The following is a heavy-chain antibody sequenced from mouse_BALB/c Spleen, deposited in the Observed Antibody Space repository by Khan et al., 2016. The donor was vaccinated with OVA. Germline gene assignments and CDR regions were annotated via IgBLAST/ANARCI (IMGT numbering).Heavy chain of an antibody. CDR1: GFSLTDYG. Sequence: QVQLQQSGPALVAPSQSLSITCTISGFSLTDYGVHWVRQPPGKGLEWLVVIWSDGSTTYNSALKSRLSISKDNSKSQVFLKMNSLQTDDKAVYYCARQPYYHYYVMDYWGQGTSVTVSS. J-gene: IGHJ4*01. V-gene: IGHV2-6-1*01. D-gene: IGHD2-10*01. CDR3: ARQPYYHYYVMDY. CDR2: IWSDGST.